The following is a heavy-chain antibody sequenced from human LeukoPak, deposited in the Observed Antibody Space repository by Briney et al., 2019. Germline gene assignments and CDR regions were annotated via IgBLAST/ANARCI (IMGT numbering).Heavy chain of an antibody. V-gene: IGHV3-21*05. CDR3: ARGLVVPAAMYGFDY. CDR2: ISGSSDII. J-gene: IGHJ4*02. CDR1: GFTFSSYS. Sequence: GGSLRLSCAASGFTFSSYSMNWVRQAPGKGLEWVAYISGSSDIIYYADSVKGRFTISRDNAKNSLYLQMNSLRAEDTAVYYCARGLVVPAAMYGFDYWGQGTLVTVSS. D-gene: IGHD2-2*01.